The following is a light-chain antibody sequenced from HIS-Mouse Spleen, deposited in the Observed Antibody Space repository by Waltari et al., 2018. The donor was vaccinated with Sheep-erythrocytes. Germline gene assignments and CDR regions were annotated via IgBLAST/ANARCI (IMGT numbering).Light chain of an antibody. CDR2: WAS. J-gene: IGKJ3*01. V-gene: IGKV4-1*01. CDR1: QSVLSSSNNKNY. CDR3: QQYYSTPFT. Sequence: DIVMTQSPDSLAVSLGERATIHCKSSQSVLSSSNNKNYLAWYQQKTGPPPKLLIYWASTRESGVPDRFSGSGSGTDFTLTISSLQAEDVAVYYCQQYYSTPFTFGPGTKVDIK.